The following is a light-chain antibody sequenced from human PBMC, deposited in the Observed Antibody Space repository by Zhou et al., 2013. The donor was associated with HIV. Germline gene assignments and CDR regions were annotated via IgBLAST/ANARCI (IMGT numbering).Light chain of an antibody. CDR1: QSISSW. CDR2: RAS. V-gene: IGKV1-5*03. J-gene: IGKJ2*01. Sequence: DIQMTQSPSTLSASVGDTVTITCRASQSISSWLAWYQQKPGKAPKLLIYRASTLESGVPSRFSGSGSGTEFTLTISSLQPDDFGTYYCQQCNSYPYTFGQGTKLEIK. CDR3: QQCNSYPYT.